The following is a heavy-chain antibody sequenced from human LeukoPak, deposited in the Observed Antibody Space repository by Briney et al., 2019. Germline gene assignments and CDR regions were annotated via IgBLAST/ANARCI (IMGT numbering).Heavy chain of an antibody. D-gene: IGHD3-3*01. CDR1: GFTFSSYG. CDR2: IWYDGSNK. Sequence: PGGSLRLSCAASGFTFSSYGMHWVRQAPGKGLEWVAVIWYDGSNKYYADSVKGRFTISRDNSKNTLYLQMNSLRAEDTAVYYCARGYTYYDFWSGYGMDVWGQGTTVTVSS. CDR3: ARGYTYYDFWSGYGMDV. V-gene: IGHV3-33*01. J-gene: IGHJ6*02.